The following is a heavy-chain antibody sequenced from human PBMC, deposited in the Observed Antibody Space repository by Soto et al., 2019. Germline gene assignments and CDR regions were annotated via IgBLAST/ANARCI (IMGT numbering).Heavy chain of an antibody. V-gene: IGHV4-39*01. CDR3: TRHKVWNIVPVPATRFDP. CDR2: IYYSGST. D-gene: IGHD2-15*01. Sequence: SETLALTCNVSGYSITTTSYYWVWIRQPPGKVLEWIGSIYYSGSTYYNPSLKSRVTISVDTSENQFSLNLSSVPAADTAVYYCTRHKVWNIVPVPATRFDPWGQGSLVTVSS. CDR1: GYSITTTSYY. J-gene: IGHJ5*02.